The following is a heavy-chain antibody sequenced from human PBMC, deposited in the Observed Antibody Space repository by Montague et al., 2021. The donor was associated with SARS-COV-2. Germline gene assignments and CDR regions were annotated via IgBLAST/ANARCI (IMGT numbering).Heavy chain of an antibody. CDR3: TRRPVGSKYYFDF. J-gene: IGHJ4*01. CDR2: N. D-gene: IGHD4-11*01. Sequence: NYYAEYVKSRITIDPDTSKHHFSLHLNSVTPEDTAVYYCTRRPVGSKYYFDFWGQGTLVTVSS. V-gene: IGHV6-1*01.